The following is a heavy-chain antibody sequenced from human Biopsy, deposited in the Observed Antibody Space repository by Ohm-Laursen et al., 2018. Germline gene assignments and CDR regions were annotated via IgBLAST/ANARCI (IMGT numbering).Heavy chain of an antibody. Sequence: GTLSLTCAVSGGSITADFWTWIRQTPGERLEWIGYRFHSGSPMYNPSLKSRVTISVDASKSQFSLTLTSVTAADTAVYYCVRLNRRGNIIFFDYWGRGTLVTVSS. D-gene: IGHD3/OR15-3a*01. J-gene: IGHJ4*02. V-gene: IGHV4-59*08. CDR3: VRLNRRGNIIFFDY. CDR1: GGSITADF. CDR2: RFHSGSP.